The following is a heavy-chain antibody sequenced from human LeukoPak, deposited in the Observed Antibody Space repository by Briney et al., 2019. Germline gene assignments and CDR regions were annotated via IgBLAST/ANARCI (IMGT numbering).Heavy chain of an antibody. CDR2: ISTSSSYI. CDR3: ARGSRFGVVGRDAFDI. Sequence: GGSLRLSCAASGFTFSSYSMNWVRQAPGKGLEWVSSISTSSSYIYYGDSVKGRFTISRHNAKNSLYLQMNSLRAEDTAVYYCARGSRFGVVGRDAFDIWGQGTMVTVSS. V-gene: IGHV3-21*01. J-gene: IGHJ3*02. D-gene: IGHD3-3*01. CDR1: GFTFSSYS.